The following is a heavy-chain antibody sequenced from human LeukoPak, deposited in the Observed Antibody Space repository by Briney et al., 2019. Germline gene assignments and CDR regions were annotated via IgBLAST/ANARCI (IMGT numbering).Heavy chain of an antibody. CDR2: IRYDGSNK. CDR1: GFTFSSHA. Sequence: GGSLRLSCAASGFTFSSHAMNWVRQAPGKGLEWVAFIRYDGSNKYYADSVKGRFTISRDNSKNTLYLQMNSLRAEDTAVYYCAKFSMRPGIAAAGSDRSWVYWGQGTLVTVSS. D-gene: IGHD6-13*01. J-gene: IGHJ4*02. V-gene: IGHV3-30*02. CDR3: AKFSMRPGIAAAGSDRSWVY.